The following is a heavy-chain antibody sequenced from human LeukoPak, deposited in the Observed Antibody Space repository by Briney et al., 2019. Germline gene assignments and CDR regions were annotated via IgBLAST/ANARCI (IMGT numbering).Heavy chain of an antibody. CDR3: ARSGRTGAYFDY. CDR1: GGSVSSGDYY. D-gene: IGHD3/OR15-3a*01. V-gene: IGHV4-34*01. J-gene: IGHJ4*02. CDR2: INHSGST. Sequence: SETLSLTCTVSGGSVSSGDYYWSWIRQPPGKGLEWIGEINHSGSTNYNPSLKSRVTISVDTSKNQFSLKLSSVTAADTAVYYCARSGRTGAYFDYWGQGTLVTVSS.